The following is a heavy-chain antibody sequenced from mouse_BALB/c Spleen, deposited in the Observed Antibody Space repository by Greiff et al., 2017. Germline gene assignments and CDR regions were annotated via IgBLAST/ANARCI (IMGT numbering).Heavy chain of an antibody. D-gene: IGHD2-1*01. CDR1: GDSITSGY. J-gene: IGHJ2*01. V-gene: IGHV3-8*02. CDR2: ISYSGST. CDR3: ARKPPLYYGNYFDY. Sequence: EVKVVESGPSLVKPSQTLSLTCSVTGDSITSGYWNWIRKFPGNKLEYMGYISYSGSTYYNPSLKSRISITRDTSKNQYYLQLNSVTTEDTATYYCARKPPLYYGNYFDYWGQGTTLTVSS.